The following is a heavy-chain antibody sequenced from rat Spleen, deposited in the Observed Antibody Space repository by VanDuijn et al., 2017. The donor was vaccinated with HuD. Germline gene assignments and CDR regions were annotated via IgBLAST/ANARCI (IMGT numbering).Heavy chain of an antibody. D-gene: IGHD4-3*01. V-gene: IGHV5-19*01. Sequence: EVQLAESGGGLVQPGRSMKLSCAASGFTFSDYAMNWIRQAPTKGLEWVASISPSGDGTHYRDSVKGRFTISRDNAESTLYLQMDSLRSEDTAIYYCAREPPGYGYCVTDAWGQGASVTVSS. J-gene: IGHJ4*01. CDR1: GFTFSDYA. CDR2: ISPSGDGT. CDR3: AREPPGYGYCVTDA.